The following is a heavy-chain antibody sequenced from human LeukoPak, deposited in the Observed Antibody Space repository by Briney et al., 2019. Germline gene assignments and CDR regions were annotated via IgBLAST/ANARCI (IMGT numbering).Heavy chain of an antibody. Sequence: QPGGSLRLSCAASGFTGFTFSRYALHWVRQAPGKGLEWVAVISFDGSSMYYADSVKGRFTISRDNSKNTLYLQMNSLRQEDTAVCYCARAESSYYDFWTGSLPDWGQGNLVSVSS. CDR1: GFTGFTFSRYA. J-gene: IGHJ4*02. CDR3: ARAESSYYDFWTGSLPD. D-gene: IGHD3-3*01. CDR2: ISFDGSSM. V-gene: IGHV3-30-3*01.